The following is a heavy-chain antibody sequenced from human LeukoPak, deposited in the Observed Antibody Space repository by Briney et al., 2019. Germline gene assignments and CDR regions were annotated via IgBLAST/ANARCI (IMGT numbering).Heavy chain of an antibody. V-gene: IGHV4-39*01. Sequence: PSETLSPTRTVSGGSISSSTYYRGWVRQPPGKGLEWIGSIYSSGTTYYNPSLESRVTISVDTSKNQFSLKLSSVTAADTAVYYCARRYGYDTDYWGQGTLVTVSS. D-gene: IGHD3-22*01. J-gene: IGHJ4*02. CDR1: GGSISSSTYY. CDR2: IYSSGTT. CDR3: ARRYGYDTDY.